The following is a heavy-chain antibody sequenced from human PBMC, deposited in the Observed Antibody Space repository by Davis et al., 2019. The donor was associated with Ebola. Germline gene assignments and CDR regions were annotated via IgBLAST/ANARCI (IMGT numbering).Heavy chain of an antibody. CDR3: TRSLWKWDLGWPRNYFDF. J-gene: IGHJ4*02. D-gene: IGHD1-26*01. V-gene: IGHV3-30-3*01. Sequence: GESLKISCTASRFLFSNSVMHWVRQAPGKGLEWVAATSYNGDKTYYVDSVRGRFTISRDNSANTVYLQMHSLRTEDTAVYYCTRSLWKWDLGWPRNYFDFWGLGTQVIVSS. CDR2: TSYNGDKT. CDR1: RFLFSNSV.